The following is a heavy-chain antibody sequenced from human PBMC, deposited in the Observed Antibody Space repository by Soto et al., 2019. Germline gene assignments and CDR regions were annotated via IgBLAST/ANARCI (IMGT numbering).Heavy chain of an antibody. D-gene: IGHD3-3*01. CDR2: INPNSGGT. V-gene: IGHV1-2*02. Sequence: QVQLVQSGAEVKKPGASVKVSCKASGYTFTGYYMHWVRQAPGQGLEWMGWINPNSGGTNYAQKFQGRVTMTRVTSISTAYMELSRLRSDDTAVYYCARDERADYDFWSGYSPSDYYGMDVWGQGTTVTVSS. J-gene: IGHJ6*02. CDR3: ARDERADYDFWSGYSPSDYYGMDV. CDR1: GYTFTGYY.